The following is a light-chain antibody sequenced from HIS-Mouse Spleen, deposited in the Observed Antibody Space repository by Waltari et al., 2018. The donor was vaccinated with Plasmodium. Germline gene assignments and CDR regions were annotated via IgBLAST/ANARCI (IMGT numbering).Light chain of an antibody. J-gene: IGLJ2*01. V-gene: IGLV3-1*01. CDR2: QDS. CDR1: NLGHKY. CDR3: QAWDSSTVV. Sequence: SYELTQPPSVSVSPGQPASITCSGDNLGHKYACWYQQKPGQSPVLVIYQDSKRPSGIPERFSGSNSGNTATLTISGTQAMDEADYYCQAWDSSTVVFGGGTKLTVL.